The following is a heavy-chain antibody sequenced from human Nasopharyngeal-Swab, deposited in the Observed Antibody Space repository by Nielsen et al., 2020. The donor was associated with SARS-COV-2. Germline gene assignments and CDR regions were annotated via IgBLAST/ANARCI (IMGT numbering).Heavy chain of an antibody. J-gene: IGHJ4*03. Sequence: GGSLRLSCAAYGFTFSSYSMNWIRQAPGKGLEWVSYINSSRSTIYYADPVKGRFTISRDNAKNSLYLQMNSLRAEDTAVYYCARDMGSGSCISFWGQGTLVTVSS. CDR1: GFTFSSYS. CDR2: INSSRSTI. D-gene: IGHD1-26*01. V-gene: IGHV3-48*01. CDR3: ARDMGSGSCISF.